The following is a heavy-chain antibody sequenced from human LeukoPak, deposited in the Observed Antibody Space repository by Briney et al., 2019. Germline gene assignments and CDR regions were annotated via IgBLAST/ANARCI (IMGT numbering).Heavy chain of an antibody. CDR2: IWYDGSNK. CDR1: GFTFSSYG. Sequence: GGSLRLSCAASGFTFSSYGMHWVRQAPGKGLEWVAVIWYDGSNKYYADSVKGRFTISRDNSKNTLYLQMNSLRAEDTAVYYCAGGQRSSGWYERFDYWGQGTLVTVSS. V-gene: IGHV3-33*01. J-gene: IGHJ4*02. D-gene: IGHD6-19*01. CDR3: AGGQRSSGWYERFDY.